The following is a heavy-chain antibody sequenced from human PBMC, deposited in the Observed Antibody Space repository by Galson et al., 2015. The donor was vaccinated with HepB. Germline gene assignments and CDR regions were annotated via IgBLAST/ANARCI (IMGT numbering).Heavy chain of an antibody. CDR1: GFTFSSYS. Sequence: SLRLSCAASGFTFSSYSMNWVRQAPGKGLEWVSYISSSSSTIYYADSVKGRFTISRDNAKNSLYLQMNSLRAEDTAVYYCARVEYYDFWSGYRGNYYYYMDVWGKGTTVTVSS. V-gene: IGHV3-48*01. CDR3: ARVEYYDFWSGYRGNYYYYMDV. CDR2: ISSSSSTI. J-gene: IGHJ6*03. D-gene: IGHD3-3*01.